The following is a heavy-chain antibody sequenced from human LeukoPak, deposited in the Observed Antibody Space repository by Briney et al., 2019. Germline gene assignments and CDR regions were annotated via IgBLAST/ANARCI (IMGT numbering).Heavy chain of an antibody. Sequence: SETLCLTCDVSGGSIRGYYGSWVRQPPGKGLEWVGYIYSGGSTKYNASLKSRVTMSGDTSKTPFSLKVSSVTAADTAVYYCARVFDSGSNAYFYYMDVWGKGTTVTISS. D-gene: IGHD3-10*01. CDR3: ARVFDSGSNAYFYYMDV. V-gene: IGHV4-59*01. J-gene: IGHJ6*03. CDR2: IYSGGST. CDR1: GGSIRGYY.